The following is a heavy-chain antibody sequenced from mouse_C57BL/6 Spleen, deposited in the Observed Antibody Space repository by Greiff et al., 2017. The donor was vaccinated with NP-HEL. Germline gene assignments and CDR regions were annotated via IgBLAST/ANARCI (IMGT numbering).Heavy chain of an antibody. V-gene: IGHV1-82*01. D-gene: IGHD1-1*01. CDR3: ARSAGDYYGSSPYWYFDV. Sequence: QVQLKQSGPELVKPGASVKISCKASGYAFSSSWMNWVKQRPGKGLEWIGRIYPGDGDTNYNGKFKGKATLTADKSSSTAYMQLSSLTSEDSAVYFCARSAGDYYGSSPYWYFDVWGTGTTVTVSS. J-gene: IGHJ1*03. CDR2: IYPGDGDT. CDR1: GYAFSSSW.